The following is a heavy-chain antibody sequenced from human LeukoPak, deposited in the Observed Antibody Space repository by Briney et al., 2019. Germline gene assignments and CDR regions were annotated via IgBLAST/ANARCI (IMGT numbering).Heavy chain of an antibody. D-gene: IGHD6-25*01. CDR2: ITGSGSST. CDR3: AKDRPVPYSAEAYFDY. J-gene: IGHJ4*02. Sequence: GGSLRLSCAASGFTFSSCAMSWVRQAPGKGLEWVAGITGSGSSTDYADFVKGRLTISRDNSKNTVYLQINGLRAEDTALYYCAKDRPVPYSAEAYFDYWGQGTLVTVSS. V-gene: IGHV3-23*01. CDR1: GFTFSSCA.